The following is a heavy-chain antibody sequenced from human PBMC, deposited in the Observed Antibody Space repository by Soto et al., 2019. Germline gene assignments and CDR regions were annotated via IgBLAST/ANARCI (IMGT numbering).Heavy chain of an antibody. CDR1: GFTFSSYA. CDR3: AKYGDPPYYYYGMDV. CDR2: ISGSGGST. Sequence: GGSLRLSCAASGFTFSSYAMSWVRQAPGKGLEWVSAISGSGGSTYYADSVKGRFTISRDNSKNTLYLQMNSLRAEDTAVYYCAKYGDPPYYYYGMDVWGQGTTVTVSS. J-gene: IGHJ6*02. D-gene: IGHD4-17*01. V-gene: IGHV3-23*01.